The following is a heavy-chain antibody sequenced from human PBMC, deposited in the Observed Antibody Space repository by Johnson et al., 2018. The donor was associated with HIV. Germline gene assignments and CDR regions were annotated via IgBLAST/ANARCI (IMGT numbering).Heavy chain of an antibody. CDR2: ISYDGSNK. J-gene: IGHJ3*02. CDR3: AKVSGGGIVRWDI. CDR1: RFTFSSYA. D-gene: IGHD3-10*01. Sequence: QVQLVESGGGVVQPGRSLRLSCAASRFTFSSYAMHWVRQAPGKGLEWVALISYDGSNKYYADSVKGRFTISRDNSKNTLWLQMNSLRAEDTAVYYCAKVSGGGIVRWDIWGQGTMVTVSS. V-gene: IGHV3-30*04.